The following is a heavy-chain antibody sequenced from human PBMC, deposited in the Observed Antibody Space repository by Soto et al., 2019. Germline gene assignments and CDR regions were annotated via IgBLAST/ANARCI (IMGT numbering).Heavy chain of an antibody. V-gene: IGHV3-30-3*01. CDR2: ISYDGSNK. CDR1: GFTFSSYA. Sequence: GGSLRLSCAASGFTFSSYAMHWVRQAPGKGLEWVAVISYDGSNKYYADSVKGRFTISRDNSKNTLYLQMNSLRAEDTAVYYCARAGSQYCSGGSCYGPGGYWGQGTLVTVSS. CDR3: ARAGSQYCSGGSCYGPGGY. J-gene: IGHJ4*02. D-gene: IGHD2-15*01.